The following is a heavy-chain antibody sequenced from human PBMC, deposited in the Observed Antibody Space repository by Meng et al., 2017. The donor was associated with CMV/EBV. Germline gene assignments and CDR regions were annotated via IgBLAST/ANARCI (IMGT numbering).Heavy chain of an antibody. Sequence: LSLTCAASGFTFSSYSMNWVRQAPGKGLEWVSSISSSSSYIYYADSVKGRFTISRDNAKNSLYLQMNSLRAEDTAVYYCVGGIVVVPAAIHYYYYGMDVWGQGTTVTVSS. CDR2: ISSSSSYI. V-gene: IGHV3-21*01. CDR1: GFTFSSYS. CDR3: VGGIVVVPAAIHYYYYGMDV. J-gene: IGHJ6*02. D-gene: IGHD2-2*01.